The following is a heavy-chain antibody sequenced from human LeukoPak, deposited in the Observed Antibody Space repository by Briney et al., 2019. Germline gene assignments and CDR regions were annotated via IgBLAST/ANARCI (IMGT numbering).Heavy chain of an antibody. CDR1: GFTFSTYA. V-gene: IGHV3-23*01. Sequence: AGSLRLSCAASGFTFSTYAMSWVRQAPGKGLEWVSAISGSGGTTYYAGSGKGRFTISRDNSKNTLYLQMNSLRAEDTALYYCAKDISESYWGQGTLVTVSS. CDR3: AKDISESY. CDR2: ISGSGGTT. J-gene: IGHJ4*02.